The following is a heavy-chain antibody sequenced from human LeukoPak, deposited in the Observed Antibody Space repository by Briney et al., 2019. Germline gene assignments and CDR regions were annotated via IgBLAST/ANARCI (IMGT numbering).Heavy chain of an antibody. CDR2: IHADGTKI. J-gene: IGHJ4*02. V-gene: IGHV3-30*02. CDR1: DFSFFKFG. Sequence: AGGPLRASCAAPDFSFFKFGINGAPRARGRGLDWVAFIHADGTKIYYRESVKGRFTVSRDNSNNILYLQMNGLTPEDTAIYLCAKDRVAATLYFDSWGQGTLVSVSS. D-gene: IGHD6-13*01. CDR3: AKDRVAATLYFDS.